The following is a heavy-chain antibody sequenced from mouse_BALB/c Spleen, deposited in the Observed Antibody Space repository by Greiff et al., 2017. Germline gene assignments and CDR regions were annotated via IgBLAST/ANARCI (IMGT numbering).Heavy chain of an antibody. D-gene: IGHD1-1*01. CDR3: AREEYDGSSVAWFAY. J-gene: IGHJ3*01. Sequence: QVQLQQPGAELVRPGASVKLSCKASGYTFTSYWMNWVKQRPEQGLEWIGRIDPYDSETHYNQKFKDKAILTVDKSSSTAYMQLSSLTSEDSAVNYCAREEYDGSSVAWFAYWGQGTLVTVSA. CDR2: IDPYDSET. CDR1: GYTFTSYW. V-gene: IGHV1-52*01.